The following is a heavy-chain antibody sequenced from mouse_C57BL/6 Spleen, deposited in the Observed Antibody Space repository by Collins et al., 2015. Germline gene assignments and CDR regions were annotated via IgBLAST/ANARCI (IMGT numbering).Heavy chain of an antibody. CDR3: AREYSYAMDY. CDR1: GYTFTNYG. Sequence: QIQLVQSGPELKKPGETVKISCKASGYTFTNYGMNWVKQAPGKGLKWMGWINTYTGEPTYADDFKGRFAFSLETSASTAYLQINNLKNEDTATYFCAREYSYAMDYWGQGTSVTVSS. V-gene: IGHV9-3-1*01. CDR2: INTYTGEP. J-gene: IGHJ4*01.